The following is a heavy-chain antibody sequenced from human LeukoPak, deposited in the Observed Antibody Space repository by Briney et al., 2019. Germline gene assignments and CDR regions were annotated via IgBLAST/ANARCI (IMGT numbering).Heavy chain of an antibody. J-gene: IGHJ4*02. V-gene: IGHV3-23*01. CDR1: GFTFSSYT. Sequence: GGSLRLSCAASGFTFSSYTMNWVRQAPGKGLEWVSAITNSGGSTFYADSVKGRFTISRDNSKNTLYLQMNSLRAEDTAIYFCGRGFFGSGNYRTIDYWGQGTLVTVSS. CDR2: ITNSGGST. D-gene: IGHD3-10*01. CDR3: GRGFFGSGNYRTIDY.